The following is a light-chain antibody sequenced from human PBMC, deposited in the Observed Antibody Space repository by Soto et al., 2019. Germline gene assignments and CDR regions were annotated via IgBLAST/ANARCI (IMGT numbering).Light chain of an antibody. CDR3: QQYHNWPIT. J-gene: IGKJ5*01. CDR1: QSVSSS. CDR2: DTS. V-gene: IGKV3-15*01. Sequence: ENLLTQSPGTLSLSPGEGATLSCRASQSVSSSLAWYQQKPGQAPRLLMYDTSTRATGISARFSGSGSGTEFTLTISSLQSEDFAVYYCQQYHNWPITFGQGTRLEIK.